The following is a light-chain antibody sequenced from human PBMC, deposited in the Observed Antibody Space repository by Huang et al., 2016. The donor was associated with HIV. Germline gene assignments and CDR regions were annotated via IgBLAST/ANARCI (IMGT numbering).Light chain of an antibody. CDR1: QSVGSN. V-gene: IGKV3-15*01. CDR2: GAS. Sequence: EIVMTQSPATVSVSPGGRSTLFCRASQSVGSNLAWYQQKPGQAPRLLILGASTRAAGIPARFSGSGSGTEFALTISSLQSEDFAGYYCQQYNNWPLTVAGGTKVEIK. CDR3: QQYNNWPLT. J-gene: IGKJ4*01.